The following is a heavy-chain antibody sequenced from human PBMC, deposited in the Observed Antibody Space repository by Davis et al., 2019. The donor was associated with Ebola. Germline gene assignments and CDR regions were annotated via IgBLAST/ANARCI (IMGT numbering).Heavy chain of an antibody. CDR2: INHSGST. Sequence: MPGGSLRLSCAVYGGSFSGYYWSWIRQPPGKGLEWIGEINHSGSTNYNPSLKSRVTISVDTSKNQFSLKLSSVTAADTAVYYCAKDPYYTAMVTDLLYYYYGMDVWGQGTTVTVSS. J-gene: IGHJ6*02. D-gene: IGHD5-18*01. CDR3: AKDPYYTAMVTDLLYYYYGMDV. CDR1: GGSFSGYY. V-gene: IGHV4-34*01.